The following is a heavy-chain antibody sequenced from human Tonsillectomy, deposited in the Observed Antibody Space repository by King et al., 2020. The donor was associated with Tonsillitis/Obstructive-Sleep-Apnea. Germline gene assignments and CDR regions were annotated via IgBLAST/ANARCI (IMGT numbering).Heavy chain of an antibody. Sequence: EVQLVESGGGLVKPVGSLRLSCAASGFTFSSYSMNWVRQAPVKGLEWVSSISRSSSYIYYADSVKGRFTISRDNAKNSLYLQMNSLRAEDTAVYYCARVNHSGYAPTYYFDYWGQGTLVTVSS. J-gene: IGHJ4*02. CDR3: ARVNHSGYAPTYYFDY. CDR1: GFTFSSYS. V-gene: IGHV3-21*01. CDR2: ISRSSSYI. D-gene: IGHD5-12*01.